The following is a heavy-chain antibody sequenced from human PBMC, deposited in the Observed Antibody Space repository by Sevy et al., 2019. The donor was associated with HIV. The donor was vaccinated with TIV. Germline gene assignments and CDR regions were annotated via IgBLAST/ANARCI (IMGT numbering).Heavy chain of an antibody. D-gene: IGHD6-13*01. CDR2: IWYDGSNK. V-gene: IGHV3-33*01. CDR1: GFTFSSYG. CDR3: ARERSRSRPKYFRH. Sequence: GGSLRLSCAASGFTFSSYGMHWVRQAPGKGLEWGAVIWYDGSNKYYADPVKGRFTISRDNSKNTLYLQMNGLRAEDTAVYYWARERSRSRPKYFRHWGQGTLVTVSS. J-gene: IGHJ1*01.